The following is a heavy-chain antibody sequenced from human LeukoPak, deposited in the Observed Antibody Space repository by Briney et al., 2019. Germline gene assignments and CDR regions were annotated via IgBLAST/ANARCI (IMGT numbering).Heavy chain of an antibody. CDR1: GYTFTGYY. CDR3: ARGYAPPYSSGSFYALDI. J-gene: IGHJ3*02. V-gene: IGHV1-2*02. D-gene: IGHD6-19*01. Sequence: ASVKVSCKASGYTFTGYYMHWVRQAPGQVLEWMGWINPNSGGTNYAQKFQGRVTMTRDTSISTAYMELSRLRSDDTAVYYCARGYAPPYSSGSFYALDIWGQGTMVTVSS. CDR2: INPNSGGT.